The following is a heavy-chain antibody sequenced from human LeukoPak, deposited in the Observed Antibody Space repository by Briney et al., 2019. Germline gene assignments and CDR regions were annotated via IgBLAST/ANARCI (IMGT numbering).Heavy chain of an antibody. CDR3: ARMGGYYDILTGYYPPLYYFDY. J-gene: IGHJ4*02. V-gene: IGHV1-18*01. D-gene: IGHD3-9*01. CDR2: ISAYNGNT. Sequence: WASVKVSCKASGYTFTSYGISWVRQAPGQGLEWMGWISAYNGNTNYAQKLQGRVTMTTDTSTSTAYMELRSLRSDDTAVCYCARMGGYYDILTGYYPPLYYFDYWGQGTLVTVSS. CDR1: GYTFTSYG.